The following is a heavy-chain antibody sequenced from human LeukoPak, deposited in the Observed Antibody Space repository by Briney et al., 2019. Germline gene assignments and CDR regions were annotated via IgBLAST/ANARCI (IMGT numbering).Heavy chain of an antibody. CDR3: ARRGYYGSGSYGVRYYYGMDV. V-gene: IGHV4-30-2*01. D-gene: IGHD3-10*01. CDR1: GGSISSGGYS. Sequence: PSQTLSLTCAVSGGSISSGGYSWSWIRQPPGKGLEWIGYIYHSGSTNYNPSLKSRVTISVDTSKNQFSLKLSSVTAADTAVYYCARRGYYGSGSYGVRYYYGMDVWGQGTTVTVSS. CDR2: IYHSGST. J-gene: IGHJ6*02.